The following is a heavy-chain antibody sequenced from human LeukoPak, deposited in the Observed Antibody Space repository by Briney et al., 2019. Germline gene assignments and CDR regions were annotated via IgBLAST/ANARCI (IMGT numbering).Heavy chain of an antibody. CDR3: ARPNYYDSSGYYLDY. CDR2: IYPGDSDT. J-gene: IGHJ4*02. Sequence: GASLQISCKGSGYSFTSYWIGWVRQLPGKGLEWMGIIYPGDSDTRYSPSFQGQVTISADKSISTAYLQWSSLKASDTAMYYCARPNYYDSSGYYLDYWGQGTLVTVSS. V-gene: IGHV5-51*01. D-gene: IGHD3-22*01. CDR1: GYSFTSYW.